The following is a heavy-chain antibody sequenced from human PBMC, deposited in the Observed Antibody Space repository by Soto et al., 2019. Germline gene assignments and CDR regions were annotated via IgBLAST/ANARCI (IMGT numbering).Heavy chain of an antibody. D-gene: IGHD3-22*01. Sequence: GGSLRLSCAASGFTVSSNYMSWVRQAPGKGLEWVSVIYSGGSTYYADSVKGRFTISRDNSKNTLYLQMNSLRAEDTAVYYCARCYYDSSGYPYYFDYWGQGTLVTVSS. CDR1: GFTVSSNY. CDR3: ARCYYDSSGYPYYFDY. CDR2: IYSGGST. V-gene: IGHV3-66*01. J-gene: IGHJ4*02.